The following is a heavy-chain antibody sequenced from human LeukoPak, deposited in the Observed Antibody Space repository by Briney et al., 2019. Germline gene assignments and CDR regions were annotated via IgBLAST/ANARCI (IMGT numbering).Heavy chain of an antibody. D-gene: IGHD1-1*01. CDR3: ARDLRLDRGY. Sequence: PGGSLRLSCAASGFTFSSHDMSWVRQAPGKGLGWVSVISGSGGNTYYADSVKGRFTISRDNSKNTVYLQMNSLRAEDTAVYYCARDLRLDRGYWGQGTLVTVSS. CDR2: ISGSGGNT. J-gene: IGHJ4*02. CDR1: GFTFSSHD. V-gene: IGHV3-23*01.